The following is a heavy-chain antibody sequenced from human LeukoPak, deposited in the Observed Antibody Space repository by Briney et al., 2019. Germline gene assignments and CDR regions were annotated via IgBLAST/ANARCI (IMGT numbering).Heavy chain of an antibody. Sequence: GRSLRLSCAASGFTFSSYAMHWVRQAPGKGLEWVAVISYDGSNKYYADSVKGRFTISRDNAKNSLYLQMNSLRAEDTAVYYCARETATYYDFWSGYREGFDYWGQGTLVTVSS. D-gene: IGHD3-3*01. CDR1: GFTFSSYA. CDR2: ISYDGSNK. V-gene: IGHV3-30-3*01. CDR3: ARETATYYDFWSGYREGFDY. J-gene: IGHJ4*02.